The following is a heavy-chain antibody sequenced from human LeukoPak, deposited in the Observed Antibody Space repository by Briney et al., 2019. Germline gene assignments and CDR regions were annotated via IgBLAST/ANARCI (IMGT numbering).Heavy chain of an antibody. CDR3: AKLKPRNAFDI. D-gene: IGHD1-26*01. J-gene: IGHJ3*02. CDR1: GGTFSSYA. Sequence: SVKVSCKASGGTFSSYAISWVRQAPGQGLEWMGGIIPIFGTANYAQKFQGRVTITADKSTSTAYMELSSLRSEDTAVYYCAKLKPRNAFDIWGQGTMVTVSS. V-gene: IGHV1-69*06. CDR2: IIPIFGTA.